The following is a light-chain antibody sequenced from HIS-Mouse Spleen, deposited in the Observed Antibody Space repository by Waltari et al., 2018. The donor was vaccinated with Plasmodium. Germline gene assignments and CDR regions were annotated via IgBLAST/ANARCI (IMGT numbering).Light chain of an antibody. V-gene: IGKV4-1*01. J-gene: IGKJ2*01. CDR1: QSVLYSSNNKNY. Sequence: DIVMTQSPDSLAVSLGERATINCKSSQSVLYSSNNKNYLAWYQQKPGQPPKLLIYWACTRESGVPDRFSGSGSGTDVTLTISSLQAEDVAVYYCQQYYSTPPYTFGQGTKLEIK. CDR3: QQYYSTPPYT. CDR2: WAC.